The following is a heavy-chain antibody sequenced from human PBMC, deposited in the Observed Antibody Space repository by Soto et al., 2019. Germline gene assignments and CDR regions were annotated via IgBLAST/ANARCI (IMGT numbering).Heavy chain of an antibody. J-gene: IGHJ5*02. D-gene: IGHD3-10*01. CDR3: ARLLRFGELLFGWFDP. V-gene: IGHV4-39*01. CDR2: IYYSGST. CDR1: GGSISSSSYY. Sequence: QLQLQESGPGLVKPSETLSLTCTVSGGSISSSSYYWGWIRQPPGKGLEWIGSIYYSGSTYYNPSLKSRVTISVDTSKNQFSLKLSSVTAADTAVYYCARLLRFGELLFGWFDPWGQGTLVTVSS.